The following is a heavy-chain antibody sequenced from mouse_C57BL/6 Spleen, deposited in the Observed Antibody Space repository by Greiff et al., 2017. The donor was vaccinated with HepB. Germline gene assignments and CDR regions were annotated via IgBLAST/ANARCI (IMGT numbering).Heavy chain of an antibody. CDR3: ARRRAPTVVADY. D-gene: IGHD1-1*01. CDR2: IYPGSGST. CDR1: GYTFTSYW. J-gene: IGHJ2*01. V-gene: IGHV1-55*01. Sequence: QVQLQQSGAELVKPGASVKMSCKASGYTFTSYWITWVKQRPGQGLEWIGDIYPGSGSTNYNEKFKSKATLTVDTSSSTAYMHLSSLTSEDSAVYYCARRRAPTVVADYWGQGTTLTVSS.